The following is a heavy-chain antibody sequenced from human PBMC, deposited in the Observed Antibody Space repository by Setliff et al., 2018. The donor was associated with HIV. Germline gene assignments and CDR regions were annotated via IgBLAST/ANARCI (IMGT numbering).Heavy chain of an antibody. CDR1: GYSFTTLW. J-gene: IGHJ4*02. Sequence: GESLKISCQASGYSFTTLWIAWVRQMPGKGLEWMGMVFPDDSDTRYSPSFQGQVSMSADKSINTAYLQWSGLKASDTAVYYCARGADYRDVWGQGTLVTVSS. CDR2: VFPDDSDT. CDR3: ARGADYRDV. V-gene: IGHV5-51*01. D-gene: IGHD4-17*01.